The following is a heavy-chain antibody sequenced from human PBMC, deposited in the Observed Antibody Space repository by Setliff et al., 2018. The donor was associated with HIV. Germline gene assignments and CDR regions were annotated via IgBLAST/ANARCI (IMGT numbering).Heavy chain of an antibody. Sequence: PSETLSLTCAVSGGLISSSNWWRWVRQPPGRGLGWSGEMYPRGSTNYNSFLKSRVTISVDKSKNQFSLKLSSVTAADTAVYYCARVSVFGSAMARGGYFDYWGQGTPVTVSS. V-gene: IGHV4-4*02. J-gene: IGHJ4*02. CDR3: ARVSVFGSAMARGGYFDY. D-gene: IGHD5-18*01. CDR1: GGLISSSNW. CDR2: MYPRGST.